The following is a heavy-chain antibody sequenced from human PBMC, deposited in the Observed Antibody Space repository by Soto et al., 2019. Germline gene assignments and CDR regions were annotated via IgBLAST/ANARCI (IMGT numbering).Heavy chain of an antibody. CDR2: IDPSDSYT. CDR3: ARPRGYSYGFDGMDV. Sequence: GASLKISCKGSGYSFTSYWISWVRQMPGKGLEWMGRIDPSDSYTNYSPSFQGHVTISADKSISTAYLQWSSLKASDTAMYYCARPRGYSYGFDGMDVWGQGTTVTVSS. V-gene: IGHV5-10-1*01. D-gene: IGHD5-18*01. J-gene: IGHJ6*02. CDR1: GYSFTSYW.